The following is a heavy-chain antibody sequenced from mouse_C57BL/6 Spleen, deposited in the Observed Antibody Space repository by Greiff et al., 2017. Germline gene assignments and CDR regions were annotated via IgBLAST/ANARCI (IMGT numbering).Heavy chain of an antibody. CDR3: TAGNSFFAY. CDR2: IRLKSDNYAT. D-gene: IGHD2-1*01. Sequence: EVMLVESGGGLVQPGGSMKLSCVASGFTFSNYWMNWVRQSPEKGLEWVAQIRLKSDNYATHYAESVKGRFTISRDDSKSSVYLQMNNLRAEDTGIYYCTAGNSFFAYWGQGTLVTVSA. CDR1: GFTFSNYW. V-gene: IGHV6-3*01. J-gene: IGHJ3*01.